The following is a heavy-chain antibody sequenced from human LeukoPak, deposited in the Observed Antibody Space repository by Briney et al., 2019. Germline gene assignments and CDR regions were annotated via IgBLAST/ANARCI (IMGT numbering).Heavy chain of an antibody. V-gene: IGHV4-34*01. CDR1: GGSFRGYY. CDR2: INHSGST. CDR3: ARGPSSGGRGGFDY. J-gene: IGHJ4*02. D-gene: IGHD3-10*01. Sequence: SETLSLTCAVYGGSFRGYYWSWIRQPPGKGLEWIGEINHSGSTNYNPSLKSRVTISVDTSKNQFSLKLSSVTAADTAVYYCARGPSSGGRGGFDYWGQGTLVTVSS.